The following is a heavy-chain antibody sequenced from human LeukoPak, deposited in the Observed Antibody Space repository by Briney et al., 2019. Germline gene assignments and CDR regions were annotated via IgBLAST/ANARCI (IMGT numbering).Heavy chain of an antibody. J-gene: IGHJ4*02. D-gene: IGHD3-22*01. Sequence: KTSQTLSLTCTVSGGSISSGGYYWSWIRQHPGKGLEWIGYIYYSGSTYYNPSLKSRVTISVDTSKNQFSLKLSSVTAADTAVYYCAREEQRDYSDSSGYYFDYWGQGTLATVSS. CDR2: IYYSGST. CDR1: GGSISSGGYY. CDR3: AREEQRDYSDSSGYYFDY. V-gene: IGHV4-31*03.